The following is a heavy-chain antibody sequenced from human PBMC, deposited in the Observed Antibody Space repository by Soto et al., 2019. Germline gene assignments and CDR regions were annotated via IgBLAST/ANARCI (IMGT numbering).Heavy chain of an antibody. CDR1: GFSFRNAW. J-gene: IGHJ6*02. V-gene: IGHV3-15*01. Sequence: GGSLRLSCAASGFSFRNAWMSWVRQAPGKGLEWVGHIKSQGDGGTRDYAAPVKGRFTISRDDSKNTLFLQMNSLKNEDTAVYFCTTDLQAYCDGTTCYAGNYYYDDMDVWGQGTTVTVAS. CDR3: TTDLQAYCDGTTCYAGNYYYDDMDV. CDR2: IKSQGDGGTR. D-gene: IGHD2-2*01.